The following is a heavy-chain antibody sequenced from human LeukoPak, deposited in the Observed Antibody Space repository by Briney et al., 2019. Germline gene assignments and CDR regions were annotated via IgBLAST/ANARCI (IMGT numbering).Heavy chain of an antibody. V-gene: IGHV4-38-2*02. D-gene: IGHD3-22*01. Sequence: SETLSLTCTVSGYSISSGYYWGWIRQPPGKGLEWIGSIYHSGRTFYNPSLKSRVTISVDTSKNQFSLKLSSVTAADTAVYYCARSSESYDRSGYYSYYFDYWGQGTLVTVSS. CDR1: GYSISSGYY. CDR2: IYHSGRT. CDR3: ARSSESYDRSGYYSYYFDY. J-gene: IGHJ4*02.